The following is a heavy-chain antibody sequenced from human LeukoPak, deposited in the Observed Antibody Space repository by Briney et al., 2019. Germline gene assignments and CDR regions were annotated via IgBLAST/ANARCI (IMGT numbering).Heavy chain of an antibody. CDR3: ARGTTVTGSGY. CDR2: IYYSGST. D-gene: IGHD4-17*01. CDR1: GGSISSSSYY. V-gene: IGHV4-39*01. Sequence: SETLSLTCTVSGGSISSSSYYWGWIRQPPGKVLEWIGSIYYSGSTYYNPSLKSRVTISVDTSKNQFSLKLSSVTAADTAVYYCARGTTVTGSGYWGQGTLVTVSS. J-gene: IGHJ4*02.